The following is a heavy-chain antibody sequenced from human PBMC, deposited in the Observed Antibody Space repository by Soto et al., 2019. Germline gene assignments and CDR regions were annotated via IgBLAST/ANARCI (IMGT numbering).Heavy chain of an antibody. V-gene: IGHV3-30*18. CDR2: ISYDGTNK. Sequence: QVQLVESGGGVVQPGRSLRLSCVASGFIFGSYGMHWVRQAPGEGLEWVAVISYDGTNKYYADSVKGRFTISRDNSKNTLWLQMNSLRAEDTAVYYCAQVPRYTVTPPDDYWAQGTLVTVSS. CDR3: AQVPRYTVTPPDDY. CDR1: GFIFGSYG. D-gene: IGHD4-17*01. J-gene: IGHJ4*02.